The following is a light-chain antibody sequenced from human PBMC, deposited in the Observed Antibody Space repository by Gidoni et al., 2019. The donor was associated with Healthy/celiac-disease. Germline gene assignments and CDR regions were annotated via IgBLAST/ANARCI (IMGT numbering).Light chain of an antibody. CDR3: CSYAGSSTSWV. CDR2: EGS. CDR1: RSDVGSYNL. J-gene: IGLJ3*02. Sequence: QSALTQPAAVAGSPGQAITISCTVTRSDVGSYNLVSWYQPHPGKAPKLLIYEGSKRPSGVSNRFSGSKSVNTAPLTISGLQAEDEADYYCCSYAGSSTSWVFGGGTKLTVL. V-gene: IGLV2-23*01.